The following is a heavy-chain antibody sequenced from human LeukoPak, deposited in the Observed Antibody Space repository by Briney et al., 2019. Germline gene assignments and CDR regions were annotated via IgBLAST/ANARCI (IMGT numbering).Heavy chain of an antibody. CDR1: GGSFSGYY. CDR3: AREDY. Sequence: PSEALSLTCAVYGGSFSGYYWSWIRQPPGKGLEWIGEINHSGSTNYNPSLKSRVTISVDTSKNQFSLKLSSVTAADTAVYYCAREDYWGQGTLVTVSS. V-gene: IGHV4-34*01. J-gene: IGHJ4*02. CDR2: INHSGST.